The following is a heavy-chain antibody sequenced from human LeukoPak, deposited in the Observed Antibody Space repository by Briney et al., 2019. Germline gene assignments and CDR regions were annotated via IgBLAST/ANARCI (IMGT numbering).Heavy chain of an antibody. V-gene: IGHV3-9*01. Sequence: PGGSLRLSCAASGFTFDDYAMHWVRQAPGKGLEWVSGISWNSGSIGYADSVKGRFTISRDNAKNSLYLQMNSLRAEDTAVYYCASQGAGTEGAFDIWGQGTMVTVSS. D-gene: IGHD6-19*01. J-gene: IGHJ3*02. CDR2: ISWNSGSI. CDR3: ASQGAGTEGAFDI. CDR1: GFTFDDYA.